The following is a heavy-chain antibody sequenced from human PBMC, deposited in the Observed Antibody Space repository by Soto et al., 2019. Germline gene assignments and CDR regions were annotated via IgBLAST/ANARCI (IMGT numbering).Heavy chain of an antibody. D-gene: IGHD6-6*01. CDR2: MNPNSGNT. V-gene: IGHV1-8*01. CDR1: GYTFTSYD. J-gene: IGHJ6*02. CDR3: AIAARAVGYYYYGMDD. Sequence: QVQLVQSGAEVKKPGASVKVSCKASGYTFTSYDINWVRQATGQGLEWMGWMNPNSGNTGYAQKFQGIVTMTRNTSISTAYMELSSLRSEDTAVYYGAIAARAVGYYYYGMDDWGQGTTVTVSS.